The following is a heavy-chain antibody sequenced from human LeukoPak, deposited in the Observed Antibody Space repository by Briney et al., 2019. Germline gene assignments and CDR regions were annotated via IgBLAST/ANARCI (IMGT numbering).Heavy chain of an antibody. Sequence: ASVKVSCKASGYTFTSYDINWVRQATGQGLEWMGWMNPNSGSTGYAQKFQGRVTMTRNTSISTAYMELSSLRSEDTAVYYCARLRLYTASVYYYYYYMDVWGKGTTVTVSS. CDR3: ARLRLYTASVYYYYYYMDV. V-gene: IGHV1-8*01. J-gene: IGHJ6*03. CDR1: GYTFTSYD. D-gene: IGHD2-2*02. CDR2: MNPNSGST.